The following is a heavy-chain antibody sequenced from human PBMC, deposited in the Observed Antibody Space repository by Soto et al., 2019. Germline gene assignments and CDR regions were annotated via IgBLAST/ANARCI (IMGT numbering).Heavy chain of an antibody. CDR2: IYHSGST. D-gene: IGHD1-20*01. V-gene: IGHV4-61*01. J-gene: IGHJ4*02. CDR1: GAPAVRVSYN. CDR3: ARGNWKGDY. Sequence: QVQLQESGPGLVKPSETRPSTGTVPGAPAVRVSYNGGWIGQPPGKGLEWIGYIYHSGSTNYNPSLKSRVTMSVDTSKNQFSLKLSSVTAADTAVYYCARGNWKGDYWGQGTLVTVSS.